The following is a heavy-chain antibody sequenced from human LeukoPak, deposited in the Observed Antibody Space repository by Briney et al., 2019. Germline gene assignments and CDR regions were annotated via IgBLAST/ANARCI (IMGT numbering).Heavy chain of an antibody. J-gene: IGHJ4*02. Sequence: GASVKVSCKASGYTFTSYAMHWVRQAPGQRLEWMGWINAGNGNTKYSQKFQGRVTITRDTSASTAYMELSSLRSEDTAVYYCARTLYYYGSGSYNPFDYWGQGTLVTVSS. D-gene: IGHD3-10*01. CDR1: GYTFTSYA. V-gene: IGHV1-3*01. CDR3: ARTLYYYGSGSYNPFDY. CDR2: INAGNGNT.